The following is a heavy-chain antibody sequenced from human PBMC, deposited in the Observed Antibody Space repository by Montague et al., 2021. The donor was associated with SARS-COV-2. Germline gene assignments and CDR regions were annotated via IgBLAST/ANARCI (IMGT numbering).Heavy chain of an antibody. CDR2: IYYSGST. CDR1: GGSISSYY. CDR3: AREGAWWGYYYYGMDV. J-gene: IGHJ6*02. V-gene: IGHV4-59*01. D-gene: IGHD2-15*01. Sequence: SETLSLTCTVSGGSISSYYWSWIRQPPGKGLEWIGYIYYSGSTNYNHSLKSRATITVDTSKNQFSLKLRSVTAADTAVDYCAREGAWWGYYYYGMDVWGQGTTVTVSS.